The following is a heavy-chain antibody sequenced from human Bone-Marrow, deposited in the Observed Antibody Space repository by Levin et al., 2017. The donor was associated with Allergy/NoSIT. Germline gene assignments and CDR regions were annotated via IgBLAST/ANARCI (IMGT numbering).Heavy chain of an antibody. D-gene: IGHD3-10*01. CDR3: AKDHYYGSGSYYPFQH. CDR1: GFPFSTYG. J-gene: IGHJ1*01. CDR2: ISYPGTNK. Sequence: PGGSLRLSCAASGFPFSTYGMHWVHQAPGKGLEWVALISYPGTNKYYTDSVKGRFTISGDSSKNTLYLQMNSLRAEDTAVYYCAKDHYYGSGSYYPFQHWGQGTLVTVTS. V-gene: IGHV3-30*18.